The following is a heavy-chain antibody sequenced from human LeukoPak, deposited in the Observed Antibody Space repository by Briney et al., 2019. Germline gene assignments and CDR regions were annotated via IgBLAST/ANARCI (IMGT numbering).Heavy chain of an antibody. CDR3: ARRIWGYSGYEPDLKGDAFDI. Sequence: GVSLNISCTGSGYSFTSYWLSWERQMPGKGLEGLGRIDPSGSYTNYSPSFQGHVTISADKSNRTAYLQWSSLKASDTAMYYCARRIWGYSGYEPDLKGDAFDIWGQGTMVTVSS. J-gene: IGHJ3*02. CDR1: GYSFTSYW. D-gene: IGHD5-12*01. CDR2: IDPSGSYT. V-gene: IGHV5-10-1*01.